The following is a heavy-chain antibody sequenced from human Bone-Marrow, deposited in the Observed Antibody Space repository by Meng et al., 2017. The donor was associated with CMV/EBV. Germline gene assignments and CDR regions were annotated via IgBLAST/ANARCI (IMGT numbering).Heavy chain of an antibody. CDR3: ARGWGRYYGSGSYYGGKYFDY. D-gene: IGHD3-10*01. Sequence: GSLRLSCAVYGGSFSGYYWSWIRQPPGEGLEWIGEINHSGSTNYNPSLKSRVTISVDTSKNQFSLKLSSVTAADTAVYYCARGWGRYYGSGSYYGGKYFDYWGQGTLVTVSS. V-gene: IGHV4-34*01. CDR2: INHSGST. CDR1: GGSFSGYY. J-gene: IGHJ4*02.